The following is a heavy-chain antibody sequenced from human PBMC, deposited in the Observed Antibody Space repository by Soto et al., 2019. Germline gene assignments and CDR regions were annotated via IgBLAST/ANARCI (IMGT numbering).Heavy chain of an antibody. D-gene: IGHD3-10*01. CDR2: IYHSGST. Sequence: SETLSLTCAVSGYSISSGYYWGWIRQPPGKGLEWIGSIYHSGSTYNNPSLKSRVTISVDTSKNQFSLKLSSVTAADTAVYYCARVGGYGMDVWGQGTTVTV. CDR3: ARVGGYGMDV. V-gene: IGHV4-38-2*01. CDR1: GYSISSGYY. J-gene: IGHJ6*02.